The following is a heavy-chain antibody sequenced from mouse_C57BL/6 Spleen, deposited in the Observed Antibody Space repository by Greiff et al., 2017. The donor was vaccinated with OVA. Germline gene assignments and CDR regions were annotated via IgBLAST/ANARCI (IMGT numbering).Heavy chain of an antibody. Sequence: EVQLQQSVAELVRPGASVKLSCTASGFTIKNTYMHWVKQRPEQGLEWIGRIDPANGNTKYAPKFQGKATITADTSSNTAYLQLSSLTSEDTAIYYCARSPYYCGSSYYFDYGGQGTTRTVSS. J-gene: IGHJ2*01. D-gene: IGHD1-1*01. V-gene: IGHV14-3*01. CDR2: IDPANGNT. CDR1: GFTIKNTY. CDR3: ARSPYYCGSSYYFDY.